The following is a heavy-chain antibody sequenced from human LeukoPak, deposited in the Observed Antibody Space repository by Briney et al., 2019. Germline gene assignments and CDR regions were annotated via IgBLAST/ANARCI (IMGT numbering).Heavy chain of an antibody. D-gene: IGHD4-17*01. CDR2: IYSGGST. V-gene: IGHV3-66*01. Sequence: GSLRLSCAASGFTFSSYAMSWVRQAPGKGLEWVSVIYSGGSTNYADSVKGRFTISRDNSKNTLYLQMNSLRAEDTAVYYCARGTDYGGNTLDYWGQGTLVTVSS. CDR3: ARGTDYGGNTLDY. J-gene: IGHJ4*02. CDR1: GFTFSSYA.